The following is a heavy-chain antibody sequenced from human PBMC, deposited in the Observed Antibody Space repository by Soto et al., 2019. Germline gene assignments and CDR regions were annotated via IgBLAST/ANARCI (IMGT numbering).Heavy chain of an antibody. J-gene: IGHJ4*02. V-gene: IGHV4-34*01. CDR1: GGSFSGYY. D-gene: IGHD3-9*01. CDR3: ARVALGDDILTGYPYYFDY. Sequence: SETLSLTCAVYGGSFSGYYWSWIRQPPGKGLEWIGEINHSGSTNYNPSPKSRVTISVDTSKNQFSLKLSSVTAADTAVYYCARVALGDDILTGYPYYFDYWGQGTLVTVSS. CDR2: INHSGST.